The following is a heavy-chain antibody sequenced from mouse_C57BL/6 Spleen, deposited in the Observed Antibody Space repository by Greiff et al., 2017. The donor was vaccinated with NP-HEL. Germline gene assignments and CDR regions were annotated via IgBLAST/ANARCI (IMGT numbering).Heavy chain of an antibody. V-gene: IGHV1-69*01. CDR1: GYTFTSYW. CDR2: IDPSDSYT. D-gene: IGHD4-1*01. CDR3: ARRAGMDFDV. Sequence: VQLQESGAELVMPGASVKLSCKASGYTFTSYWMHWVKQRPGQGLEWIGEIDPSDSYTNYNQKFKGKSTLTVDKSSSTAYMQLSSLTSEDSAVYYCARRAGMDFDVWGTGTTVTVSS. J-gene: IGHJ1*03.